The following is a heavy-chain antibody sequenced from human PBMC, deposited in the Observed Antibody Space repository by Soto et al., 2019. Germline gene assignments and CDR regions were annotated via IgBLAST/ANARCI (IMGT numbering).Heavy chain of an antibody. CDR3: ARDPNIVLVPAALRSYYDYYGMDV. D-gene: IGHD2-2*01. Sequence: EVQLVESEGGLVQPGGSLRLSCAASGFTFSSYWMSWVRQAPGSGLEWVANIKQDGSERYYVDSVKGRFTISRDNAKNSLYPQMNGLRAEDTSVYYCARDPNIVLVPAALRSYYDYYGMDVWGQGTTVTVSS. V-gene: IGHV3-7*01. CDR1: GFTFSSYW. CDR2: IKQDGSER. J-gene: IGHJ6*02.